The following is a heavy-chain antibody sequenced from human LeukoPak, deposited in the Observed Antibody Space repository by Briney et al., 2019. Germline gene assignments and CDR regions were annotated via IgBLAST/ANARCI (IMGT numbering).Heavy chain of an antibody. Sequence: ASVKVSCKASGYPFTSYDINWVRQATGQGLEWMGIINPTGGSTSHAQKFQGRVTMTRDTSTSTVYMELSSLRSEDTAVYYCAREGSSSCFDYWGQGTLVTVSS. J-gene: IGHJ4*02. CDR1: GYPFTSYD. CDR3: AREGSSSCFDY. CDR2: INPTGGST. D-gene: IGHD6-6*01. V-gene: IGHV1-46*01.